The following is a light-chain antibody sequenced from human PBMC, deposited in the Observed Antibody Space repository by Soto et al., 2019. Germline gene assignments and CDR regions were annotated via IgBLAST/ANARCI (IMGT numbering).Light chain of an antibody. Sequence: DPQMTQSPSTLSASVGDRVTITGRASQSISSWLDWYQQKPGKAPKLLIYDASSLESGVPSRFSGSVSGTEFTLTISSLQPDDFATYYCQQDRTFGQGTEVEIK. CDR3: QQDRT. J-gene: IGKJ1*01. CDR2: DAS. CDR1: QSISSW. V-gene: IGKV1-5*01.